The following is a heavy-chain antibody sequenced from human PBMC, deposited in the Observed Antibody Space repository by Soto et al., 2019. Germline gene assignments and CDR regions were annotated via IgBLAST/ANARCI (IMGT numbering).Heavy chain of an antibody. D-gene: IGHD3-10*01. CDR2: LIGGHYGT. V-gene: IGHV3-23*01. J-gene: IGHJ5*02. CDR3: AKGKSTGDIDWFDP. CDR1: GFTLQNYA. Sequence: GGSLRLSCTASGFTLQNYAMALVRQAPGKGLEWVSTLIGGHYGTAYSYSVKGRFTVSRDSSKNCLYLQMNSLGVEDTAMYFCAKGKSTGDIDWFDPWGQGSLVTVS.